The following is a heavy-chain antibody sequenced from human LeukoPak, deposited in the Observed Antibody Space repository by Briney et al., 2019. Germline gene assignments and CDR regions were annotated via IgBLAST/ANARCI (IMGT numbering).Heavy chain of an antibody. CDR2: IYYSGST. V-gene: IGHV4-39*01. CDR3: ASSITIFGVVPDAFDI. D-gene: IGHD3-3*01. Sequence: PSETLSLTCTVSGGSISSSSYYWGWIRQPPGKGLEWIGSIYYSGSTYYSPSLKSRVTISVDTSKNQFSLKLSSVTAADTAVHYCASSITIFGVVPDAFDIWGQGTIVTVSS. CDR1: GGSISSSSYY. J-gene: IGHJ3*02.